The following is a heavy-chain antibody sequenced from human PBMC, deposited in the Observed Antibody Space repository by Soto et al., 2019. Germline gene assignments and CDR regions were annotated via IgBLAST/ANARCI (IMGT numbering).Heavy chain of an antibody. CDR3: ARDLYAGLRGDAFDI. CDR1: GFTFSSYA. V-gene: IGHV3-30-3*01. J-gene: IGHJ3*02. Sequence: QVQLVESGGGVVQPGRSLRLSCAASGFTFSSYAMHWVRQAPGKGLEWVAVISYDGSNKYYADSVKGRFTISRDNSKNTLYQEMNSLSGDDTAVYYCARDLYAGLRGDAFDIWGQGTMVTVSS. CDR2: ISYDGSNK. D-gene: IGHD3-16*01.